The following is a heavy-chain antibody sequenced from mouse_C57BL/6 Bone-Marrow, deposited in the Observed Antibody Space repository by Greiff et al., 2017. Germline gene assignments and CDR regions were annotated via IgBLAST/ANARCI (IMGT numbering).Heavy chain of an antibody. Sequence: HVQLKPPLAELVMPGASVKLSCKASGYTFTSYWMHWVKQRPGQGLEWIGEIDPSDSYTNYNQKFKGKSTLTVDKSSSTAYMQLSSLTSEDSAVYYCARTEGDYWGQGTTLTVSS. CDR3: ARTEGDY. CDR2: IDPSDSYT. J-gene: IGHJ2*01. V-gene: IGHV1-69*01. CDR1: GYTFTSYW.